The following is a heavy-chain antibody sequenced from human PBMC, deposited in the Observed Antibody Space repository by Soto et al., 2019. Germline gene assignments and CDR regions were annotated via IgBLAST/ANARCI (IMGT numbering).Heavy chain of an antibody. J-gene: IGHJ6*03. V-gene: IGHV3-7*01. Sequence: GGSLRLSCAASGFTFSSYWMSWVRQAPGKGLEWVANIKQDGSEKYYVDSVKGRFTISRDNAKNSLYLQMNSLRAEDTAVYYCARSSYSSGWYYYYYMDVWGKGTTVTVSS. CDR1: GFTFSSYW. CDR3: ARSSYSSGWYYYYYMDV. CDR2: IKQDGSEK. D-gene: IGHD6-19*01.